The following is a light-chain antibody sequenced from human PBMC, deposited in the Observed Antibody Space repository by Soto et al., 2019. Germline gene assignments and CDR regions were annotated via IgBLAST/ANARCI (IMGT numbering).Light chain of an antibody. CDR3: TSFAAYSPVV. Sequence: QSALTQPASVSGSPGQSVNISCTGTSSDIGGYNYVSWYQQHPGKAPKLMIYDVSLRPSGISYRFSGSKSGNTASLTISGLQADDEAASYCTSFAAYSPVVFSGGTKVAVL. CDR1: SSDIGGYNY. J-gene: IGLJ2*01. V-gene: IGLV2-14*03. CDR2: DVS.